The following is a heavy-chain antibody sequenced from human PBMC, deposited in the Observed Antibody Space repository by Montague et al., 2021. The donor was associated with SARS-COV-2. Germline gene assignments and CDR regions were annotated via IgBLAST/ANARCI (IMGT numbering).Heavy chain of an antibody. CDR2: IYYSGST. V-gene: IGHV4-31*03. CDR1: GGSISSGGYY. CDR3: ARETGLSGAFDN. D-gene: IGHD2-2*01. J-gene: IGHJ3*02. Sequence: TLSLTCTVYGGSISSGGYYWSWNRQHTGKGLEWKGYIYYSGSTYYNPSLKSRITISVDTSKNQFSLNLSSVTAADTSVYDRARETGLSGAFDNWGQGTMVTVSS.